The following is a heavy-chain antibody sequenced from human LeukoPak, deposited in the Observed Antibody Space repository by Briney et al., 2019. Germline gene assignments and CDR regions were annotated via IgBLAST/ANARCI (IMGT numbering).Heavy chain of an antibody. CDR1: GGSISSSSYY. Sequence: SETLSLTCTVSGGSISSSSYYWGWIRQPPGKALEWIGSIYYSGSTYYSPSLKSRVTISVDTSKNQFSLKLSSVTAADTAVYYCARRPYYDFWSGYSDYFDYWGQGTLVTVSS. V-gene: IGHV4-39*01. D-gene: IGHD3-3*01. CDR3: ARRPYYDFWSGYSDYFDY. J-gene: IGHJ4*02. CDR2: IYYSGST.